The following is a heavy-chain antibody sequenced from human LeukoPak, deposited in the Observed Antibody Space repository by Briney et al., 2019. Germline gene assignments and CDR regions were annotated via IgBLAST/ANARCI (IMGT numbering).Heavy chain of an antibody. Sequence: SETLSLTCAVYGGSFSGYYWSWIRQPPGKGLEWIGEVNHSGSTNYNPSLKSRVTISVDTSKNQFSLKLSSVTAADTAVYYCARGPLGYCSSTSCRGRFDYWGQGTLVTVSS. CDR2: VNHSGST. V-gene: IGHV4-34*01. CDR1: GGSFSGYY. J-gene: IGHJ4*02. D-gene: IGHD2-2*01. CDR3: ARGPLGYCSSTSCRGRFDY.